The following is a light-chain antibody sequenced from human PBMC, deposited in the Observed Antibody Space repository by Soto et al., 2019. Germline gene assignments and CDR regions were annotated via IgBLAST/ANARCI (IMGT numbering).Light chain of an antibody. J-gene: IGLJ3*02. V-gene: IGLV2-14*01. Sequence: QSVLTQPASVSGSPGQSITISCTGTSSDVGGYTYVSWYQQHPGKAPKRMIYEVNNRPSGVSNRFSGSKSGNTASLTISGLQAEDEADYYCSSYTRSDTVVFGGGTKLPVL. CDR1: SSDVGGYTY. CDR2: EVN. CDR3: SSYTRSDTVV.